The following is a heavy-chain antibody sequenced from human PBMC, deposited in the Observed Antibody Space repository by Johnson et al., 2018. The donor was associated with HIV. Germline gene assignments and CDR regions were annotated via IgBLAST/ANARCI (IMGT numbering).Heavy chain of an antibody. D-gene: IGHD1-14*01. Sequence: EVQLVESGGGLVQPGRSLRLSCTASGFTFGDYAMSWVRQAPGKGLEWVGFIRSKAYGGTTEYAASVKGRFTISRDDSKSIAYLQMNSLKTEDTAVYYCTRAEWHDAFDIWGHGTMVTVSS. CDR1: GFTFGDYA. V-gene: IGHV3-49*04. CDR3: TRAEWHDAFDI. J-gene: IGHJ3*02. CDR2: IRSKAYGGTT.